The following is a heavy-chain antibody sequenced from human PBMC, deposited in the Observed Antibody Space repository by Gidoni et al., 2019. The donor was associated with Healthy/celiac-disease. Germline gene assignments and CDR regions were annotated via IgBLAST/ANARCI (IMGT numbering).Heavy chain of an antibody. V-gene: IGHV1-69*01. CDR2: IIPIFGTA. Sequence: QVQLVQSAAEVKKPGSSVKVSCKASGGTFSTYAIRWVRQAPVHGLEWMGGIIPIFGTANYAQKFQGRVTITADESTSTAYMELSSLRSEDTAVYYCASGDDWWFDYWGQGTLVTVSS. CDR3: ASGDDWWFDY. D-gene: IGHD5-12*01. CDR1: GGTFSTYA. J-gene: IGHJ4*02.